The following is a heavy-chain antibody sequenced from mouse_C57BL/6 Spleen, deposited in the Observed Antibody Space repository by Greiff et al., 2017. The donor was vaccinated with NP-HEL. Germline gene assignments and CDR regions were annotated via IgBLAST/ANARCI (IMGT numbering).Heavy chain of an antibody. J-gene: IGHJ3*01. Sequence: QVQLQQPGAELVRPGTSVKMSCKASGYTFTNYWIGWAKQRPGHGLEWIGNIYPRDGYTNYNEKFKGKATLTADKSSSTAYMQFSSLTSEDSAIYYCARKSTDWFAYWGQGTLVTVSA. CDR1: GYTFTNYW. CDR3: ARKSTDWFAY. V-gene: IGHV1-63*01. CDR2: IYPRDGYT. D-gene: IGHD2-1*01.